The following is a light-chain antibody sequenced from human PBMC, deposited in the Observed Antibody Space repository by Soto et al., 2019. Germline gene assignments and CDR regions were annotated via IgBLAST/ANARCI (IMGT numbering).Light chain of an antibody. J-gene: IGKJ5*01. Sequence: DIVMTQSPLSLPVTPGEPASISCRSSQSLLHSNGYNYLDWYLQKPGQSPQLLIYLGSNRASGVPDRFSGSGSGTDFTLKISRVEAEDVGVYYFMQALQTPPVTFGQGTLLEIK. CDR1: QSLLHSNGYNY. CDR3: MQALQTPPVT. V-gene: IGKV2-28*01. CDR2: LGS.